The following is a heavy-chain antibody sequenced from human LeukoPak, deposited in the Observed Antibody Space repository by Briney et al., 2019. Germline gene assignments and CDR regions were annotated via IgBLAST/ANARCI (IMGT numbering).Heavy chain of an antibody. CDR2: IYPDDSNT. CDR3: ARQSFGVVKDAFDI. V-gene: IGHV5-51*01. D-gene: IGHD3-3*01. J-gene: IGHJ3*02. CDR1: GYNFPIYW. Sequence: GESLKISCQGSGYNFPIYWIGWVRQMPGQGLEWMGIIYPDDSNTIYGPSFQGQVTISADKSINTAYLEWSSLKASDTATYYCARQSFGVVKDAFDIWGQGTMVTVSS.